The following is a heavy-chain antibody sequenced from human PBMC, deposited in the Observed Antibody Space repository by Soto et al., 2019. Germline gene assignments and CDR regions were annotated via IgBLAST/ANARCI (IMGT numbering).Heavy chain of an antibody. J-gene: IGHJ6*04. V-gene: IGHV3-74*01. Sequence: EVQLVESGGGLVQPGGSLRLSCAASGFTFSSYWMHWVRQAPGKGLVWVSRINSDGSSTSYADSVKGRFTISRDNAKNTLYLKMNSLRAEDTAVYYCARVSRRGYDLIGFPTRAMDVWGKGTTVTVSS. CDR2: INSDGSST. CDR1: GFTFSSYW. D-gene: IGHD5-12*01. CDR3: ARVSRRGYDLIGFPTRAMDV.